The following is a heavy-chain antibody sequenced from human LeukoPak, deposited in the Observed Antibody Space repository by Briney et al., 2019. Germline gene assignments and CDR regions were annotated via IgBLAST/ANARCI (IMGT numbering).Heavy chain of an antibody. CDR1: GYTFTSYG. D-gene: IGHD3-10*01. CDR2: MNPNSGNT. Sequence: ASVKVSCKASGYTFTSYGISWVRQAPGQGLEWMGWMNPNSGNTGYAQKFQGRVTMTRNTSISTAYMELSSLRSEDTAVYYCATFGGMVRDTIDYWGQGTLVTVSS. J-gene: IGHJ4*02. CDR3: ATFGGMVRDTIDY. V-gene: IGHV1-8*02.